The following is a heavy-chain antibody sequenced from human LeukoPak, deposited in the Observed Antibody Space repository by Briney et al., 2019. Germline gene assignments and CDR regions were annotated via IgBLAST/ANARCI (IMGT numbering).Heavy chain of an antibody. J-gene: IGHJ5*01. CDR1: GYTFTGYY. D-gene: IGHD6-13*01. Sequence: GASVKVSCKASGYTFTGYYMHWVRQAPGQGLEWMGWINPNSGNTGYAQKFQGRVTMTRNTSISTAYMELSSLRSEDTAVYYCARGLFRSWKWFDSWGQGTLVTVSS. V-gene: IGHV1-8*02. CDR2: INPNSGNT. CDR3: ARGLFRSWKWFDS.